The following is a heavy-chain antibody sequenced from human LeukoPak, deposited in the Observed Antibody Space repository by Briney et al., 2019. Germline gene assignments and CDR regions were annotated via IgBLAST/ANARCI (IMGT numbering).Heavy chain of an antibody. CDR3: ARDMRYCSSTSCYYYYYMDV. V-gene: IGHV1-2*02. J-gene: IGHJ6*03. CDR2: INPNSGGT. D-gene: IGHD2-2*01. Sequence: GASVKVSCKASGYTFTGYYMHWVRQAPGQGLEWMGWINPNSGGTNYAQKFQGRVTMTRDTSISTAYMELSRLRSDDTAVYYCARDMRYCSSTSCYYYYYMDVWGKGTTVTVSS. CDR1: GYTFTGYY.